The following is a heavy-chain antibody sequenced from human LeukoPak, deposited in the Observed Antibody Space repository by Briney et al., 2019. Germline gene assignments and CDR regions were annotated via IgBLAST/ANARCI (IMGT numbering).Heavy chain of an antibody. CDR1: GVSISAYY. Sequence: SETLSLTCTVSGVSISAYYWTWIRQPAGKGLEWIGRIYTSGITNYNPSLESRLTMSLDTSKNQISLRLSSVTAADTAVYYCARKDGDSWGQGTLVTVSS. V-gene: IGHV4-4*07. CDR2: IYTSGIT. CDR3: ARKDGDS. J-gene: IGHJ4*02.